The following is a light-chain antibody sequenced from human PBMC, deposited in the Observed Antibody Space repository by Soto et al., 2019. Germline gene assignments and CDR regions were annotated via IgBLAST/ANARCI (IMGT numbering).Light chain of an antibody. CDR2: EVT. V-gene: IGLV2-14*01. CDR1: SSDIGGYMY. Sequence: QSVLTEPASVTGSPGQSITISCTGTSSDIGGYMYVSWYQQHPGKAPKLMIYEVTNRPSGVSDRFSGSKSGNTASLTISGLLAEDEANYYCSSYTSDSSYVFGSGTKVTLL. CDR3: SSYTSDSSYV. J-gene: IGLJ1*01.